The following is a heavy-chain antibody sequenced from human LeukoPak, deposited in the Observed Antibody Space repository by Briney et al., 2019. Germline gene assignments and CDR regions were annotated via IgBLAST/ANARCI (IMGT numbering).Heavy chain of an antibody. Sequence: ASVKVSCKASGYTFTSYGISWVRQAPGQGLEWMGWISAYNGNTNYAQKLRGRVTMTTDTSTSTAYMELRSLRSDDTAVYYCARERASGSYYKHYYYMDVWGKGTTVTISS. D-gene: IGHD1-26*01. J-gene: IGHJ6*03. V-gene: IGHV1-18*01. CDR1: GYTFTSYG. CDR3: ARERASGSYYKHYYYMDV. CDR2: ISAYNGNT.